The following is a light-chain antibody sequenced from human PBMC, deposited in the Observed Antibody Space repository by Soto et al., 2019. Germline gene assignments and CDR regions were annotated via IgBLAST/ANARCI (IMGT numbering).Light chain of an antibody. V-gene: IGKV3-15*01. CDR2: NVS. Sequence: EIAMTQSPATLSVSPGQRATLSCRASQNVNSNLAWYQQKPGHAPSLLMYNVSTRATGFPARFSGSGSGTEFTLTISSLQSEDSAIYYCQQYNTLNTFGQGTKLEL. CDR3: QQYNTLNT. CDR1: QNVNSN. J-gene: IGKJ2*01.